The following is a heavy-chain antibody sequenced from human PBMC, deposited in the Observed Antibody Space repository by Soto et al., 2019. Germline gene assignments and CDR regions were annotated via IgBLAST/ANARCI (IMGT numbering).Heavy chain of an antibody. J-gene: IGHJ6*03. Sequence: GGSLRLSCTASGFTFGDYAMSWFRQAPGKGLEWVGFIRSKAYGGTTEYAASVKGRFTISRDDSKSIAYLQMNSLKTEDTAVYYCTSRPEPDIVLMVYAISSTLLNMDVWGKGTTVTVSS. V-gene: IGHV3-49*03. CDR3: TSRPEPDIVLMVYAISSTLLNMDV. CDR2: IRSKAYGGTT. CDR1: GFTFGDYA. D-gene: IGHD2-8*01.